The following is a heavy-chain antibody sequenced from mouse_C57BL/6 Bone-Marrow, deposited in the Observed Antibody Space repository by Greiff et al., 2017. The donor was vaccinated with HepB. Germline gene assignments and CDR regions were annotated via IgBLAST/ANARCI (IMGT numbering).Heavy chain of an antibody. V-gene: IGHV5-12*01. CDR2: ISNGGGST. J-gene: IGHJ3*01. CDR1: GFTFSDYY. Sequence: DVKLVESGGGLVQPGGSLKLSCAASGFTFSDYYMYWVRQTPEKRLEWVAYISNGGGSTYYPDTVKGRFTISRDNAKNTLYLQMSRLKSEDTAMYYCARQGGAAFAYWGQGTLVTVSA. CDR3: ARQGGAAFAY.